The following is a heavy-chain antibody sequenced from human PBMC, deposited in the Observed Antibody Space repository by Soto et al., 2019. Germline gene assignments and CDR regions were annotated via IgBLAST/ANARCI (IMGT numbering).Heavy chain of an antibody. CDR1: GGSFSGYY. CDR2: LYYTGST. CDR3: ARGGGYDFRSSQAPPIDV. V-gene: IGHV4-59*01. J-gene: IGHJ6*02. Sequence: PSETLSLTCAVYGGSFSGYYWSWIRQSPGKRLEWIGYLYYTGSTNYNPALKSRVTISLDTSKNQFSLKLRSVTAADTAVYYCARGGGYDFRSSQAPPIDVWGQGTTVTVSS. D-gene: IGHD3-3*01.